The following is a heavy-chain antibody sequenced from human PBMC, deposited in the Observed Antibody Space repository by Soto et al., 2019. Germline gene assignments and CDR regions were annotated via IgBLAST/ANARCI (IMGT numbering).Heavy chain of an antibody. D-gene: IGHD3-3*01. CDR2: ISGSDGKT. J-gene: IGHJ4*02. CDR3: ASWSSLDS. CDR1: GFSFSSYA. V-gene: IGHV3-23*01. Sequence: EVQLLESGGGLVRPGGSLRLSCTASGFSFSSYALSWVRQAPGKGLEWVSTISGSDGKTYYADSVKGRFSISRDTFKTTLYPQLTRLRVEDTSVFYCASWSSLDSWGQGARVTVS.